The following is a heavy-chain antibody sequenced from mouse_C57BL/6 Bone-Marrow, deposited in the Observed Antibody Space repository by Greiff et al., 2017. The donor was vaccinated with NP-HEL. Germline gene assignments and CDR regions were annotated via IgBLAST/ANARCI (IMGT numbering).Heavy chain of an antibody. J-gene: IGHJ3*01. V-gene: IGHV1-69*01. CDR1: GYTFTSYW. CDR3: ARMGYYYGSGP. CDR2: IDPSDGYT. Sequence: VQLQQPGAELVMPGASVKLSCKASGYTFTSYWMHWVKQRPGQGLEWIGEIDPSDGYTNYNQKFKGKSTLTVDKSSSTAYMQLSSLTSEDSAVYGCARMGYYYGSGPWGKGTLVTVSA. D-gene: IGHD1-1*01.